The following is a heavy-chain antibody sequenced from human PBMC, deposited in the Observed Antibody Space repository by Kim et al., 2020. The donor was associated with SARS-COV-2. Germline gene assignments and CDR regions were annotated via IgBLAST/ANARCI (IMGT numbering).Heavy chain of an antibody. CDR2: ISPSGDTT. J-gene: IGHJ4*02. CDR1: GFTFSDSY. Sequence: GGSLRLSCAASGFTFSDSYMNWIRQAPGKGLEWVSFISPSGDTTFYSDSVKGRFTISRDNAKNSLYLQMNSLRVEDTAIYYCANAGHGYNAFEFWGQGTLLTVSS. D-gene: IGHD5-12*01. V-gene: IGHV3-11*01. CDR3: ANAGHGYNAFEF.